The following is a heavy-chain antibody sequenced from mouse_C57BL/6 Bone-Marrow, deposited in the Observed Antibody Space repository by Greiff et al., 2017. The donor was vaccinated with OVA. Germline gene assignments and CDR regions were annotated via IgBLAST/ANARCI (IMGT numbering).Heavy chain of an antibody. J-gene: IGHJ3*01. CDR1: GYTFTSYD. V-gene: IGHV1-85*01. D-gene: IGHD1-1*01. CDR2: IYPRDGST. Sequence: VQLQQSGPELVKPGASVKLSCKASGYTFTSYDINWVKQRPGQGLEWIGWIYPRDGSTKYNEKFKGKATLTVDTSSSTAYMELHSLTSEDSAVYFCAREDYYGRGAWFAYWGQGTLVTVSA. CDR3: AREDYYGRGAWFAY.